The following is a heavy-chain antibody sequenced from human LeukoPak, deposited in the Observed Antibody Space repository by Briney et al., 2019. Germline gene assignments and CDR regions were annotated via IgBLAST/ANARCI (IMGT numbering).Heavy chain of an antibody. V-gene: IGHV4-39*01. D-gene: IGHD3-10*01. CDR3: ARHGIYYGLGSSYGLPDWFDP. CDR1: GGSISSTRYY. CDR2: IYYSGNT. J-gene: IGHJ5*02. Sequence: SETLSLTRTVSGGSISSTRYYWGWIRQPPGKGLEWIGSIYYSGNTYYNPSLKSRVTMSVDRSKNQFSLKLSSVTAADTAVYYCARHGIYYGLGSSYGLPDWFDPWGQGTQVTASS.